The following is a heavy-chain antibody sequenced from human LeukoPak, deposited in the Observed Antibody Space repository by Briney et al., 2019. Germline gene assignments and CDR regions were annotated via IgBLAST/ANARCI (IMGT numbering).Heavy chain of an antibody. CDR3: ARGGIAAHY. V-gene: IGHV1-2*02. Sequence: VASVKVSCKASGYTFTSYGISWVRQAPGQGLEWMGWINPNSGGTNYAQKFQGRVTMTRDTSISTAYMELSRLRSDDTAVYYCARGGIAAHYWGQGTLVTVSS. J-gene: IGHJ4*02. CDR2: INPNSGGT. CDR1: GYTFTSYG. D-gene: IGHD6-25*01.